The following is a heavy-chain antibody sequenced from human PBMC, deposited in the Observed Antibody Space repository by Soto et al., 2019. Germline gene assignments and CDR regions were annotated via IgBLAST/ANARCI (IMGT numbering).Heavy chain of an antibody. Sequence: SETLSLTCTVSGGSISNSNDYFWGWVRQPPGKGLEWIGSIYYSGSTSYNPSLKSRVIISVDTSKNQFSLNLIFVTAADTAVYYCARHYHHGGHDYWGQGSLVT. CDR2: IYYSGST. CDR3: ARHYHHGGHDY. V-gene: IGHV4-39*01. J-gene: IGHJ4*02. CDR1: GGSISNSNDYF. D-gene: IGHD2-2*01.